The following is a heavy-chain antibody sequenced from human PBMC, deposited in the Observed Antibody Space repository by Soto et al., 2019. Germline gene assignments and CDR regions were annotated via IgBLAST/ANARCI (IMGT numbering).Heavy chain of an antibody. CDR1: GFTFSSYW. V-gene: IGHV3-74*01. CDR3: ARVPYGSYACGY. CDR2: INSDGSTI. J-gene: IGHJ4*02. Sequence: EVQLVESGGGLVQPGGSLRLSCAASGFTFSSYWMHWVRQAPGKGLVWVSRINSDGSTITYADSVKGRFTISRDNAKNTLYLQVNGLRDEDTAVCYCARVPYGSYACGYWGQGTRVTVSS. D-gene: IGHD3-10*01.